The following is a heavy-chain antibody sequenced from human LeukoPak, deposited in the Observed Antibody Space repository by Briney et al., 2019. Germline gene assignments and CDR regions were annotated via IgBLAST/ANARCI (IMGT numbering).Heavy chain of an antibody. CDR3: ARATRLRYLDAFDI. CDR2: NSPYNDNT. D-gene: IGHD3-9*01. V-gene: IGHV1-18*01. Sequence: GASVKVSCKASGYTFTSYGLSWVRQAPGQGLEWMGWNSPYNDNTNYAQKFQGRVTMTTDTSTGTAYMELRSLRSDDTAVYFCARATRLRYLDAFDIWGQGTMVTVSS. CDR1: GYTFTSYG. J-gene: IGHJ3*02.